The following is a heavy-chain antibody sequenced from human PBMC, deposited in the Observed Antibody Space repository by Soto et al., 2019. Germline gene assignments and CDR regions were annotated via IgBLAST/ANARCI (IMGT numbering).Heavy chain of an antibody. CDR1: GYTFTSYG. V-gene: IGHV1-18*01. CDR3: ARSDYGDYDDYYGMDV. D-gene: IGHD4-17*01. Sequence: GASVKVSCKASGYTFTSYGISWVRQAPGQGLEWMGWISAYNGNTNYAQKLQGRVTMTTDTSTSTAYMELRSLRSDDTAVYYCARSDYGDYDDYYGMDVWGQGTTVTVSS. CDR2: ISAYNGNT. J-gene: IGHJ6*02.